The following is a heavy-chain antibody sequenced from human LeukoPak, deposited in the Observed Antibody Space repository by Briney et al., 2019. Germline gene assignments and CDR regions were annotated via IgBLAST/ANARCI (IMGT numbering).Heavy chain of an antibody. CDR3: AKLEDIVVVVAATGSGHAFDI. J-gene: IGHJ3*02. CDR2: ISGSGGST. Sequence: GGALRLSCAASGFTFSSYAMSWVRQAPGKGLERVSAISGSGGSTYYAGSVKGRFTISRDNSKNTLYLQMNSLRAEDTAVYYCAKLEDIVVVVAATGSGHAFDIWGQGTMVTVSS. V-gene: IGHV3-23*01. D-gene: IGHD2-15*01. CDR1: GFTFSSYA.